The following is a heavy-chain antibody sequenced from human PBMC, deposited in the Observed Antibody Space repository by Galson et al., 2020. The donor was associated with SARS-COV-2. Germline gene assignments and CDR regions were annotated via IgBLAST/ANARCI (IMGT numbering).Heavy chain of an antibody. CDR1: GGSISSGGYY. V-gene: IGHV4-31*03. J-gene: IGHJ3*02. D-gene: IGHD3-3*01. Sequence: ETSETLSLTCTVSGGSISSGGYYWSWIRQHPGKGLEWIGYIYYSGSTYYNPSLKSRVTISVDPSKNQFSLKLSSVTAADTAVYYCARAPRNTIFGVVSAFDIWGQGTMVTVSS. CDR3: ARAPRNTIFGVVSAFDI. CDR2: IYYSGST.